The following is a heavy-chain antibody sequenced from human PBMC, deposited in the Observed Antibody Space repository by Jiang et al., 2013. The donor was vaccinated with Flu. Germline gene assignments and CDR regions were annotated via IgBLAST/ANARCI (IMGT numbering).Heavy chain of an antibody. J-gene: IGHJ3*02. Sequence: VTISVDTSKNQFSLKLSSVTAADTAVYYCASSYDSIRKNDAFDIWGQGTMVTVSS. V-gene: IGHV4-34*01. D-gene: IGHD3-22*01. CDR3: ASSYDSIRKNDAFDI.